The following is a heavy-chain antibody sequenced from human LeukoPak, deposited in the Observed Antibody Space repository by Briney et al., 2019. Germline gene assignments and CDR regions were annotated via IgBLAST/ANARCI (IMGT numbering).Heavy chain of an antibody. CDR1: GYTFTSYG. J-gene: IGHJ4*02. D-gene: IGHD5-12*01. Sequence: ASVKVSCTASGYTFTSYGVTWARQAPGQGLEWMGWISVYNGYTNYAQKLQGRVTMTTDTSTNTAYMELRSLRSDDTAVYYCARGYDSKIDYWGQGTLVTVSS. CDR3: ARGYDSKIDY. V-gene: IGHV1-18*01. CDR2: ISVYNGYT.